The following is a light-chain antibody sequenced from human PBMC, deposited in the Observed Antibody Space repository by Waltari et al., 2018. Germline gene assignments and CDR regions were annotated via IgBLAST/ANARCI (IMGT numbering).Light chain of an antibody. V-gene: IGKV1-39*01. J-gene: IGKJ2*01. CDR3: QQSYSTPRYT. CDR1: QSISSY. Sequence: DIQMNQSPSSLSASVGDRVTITCRANQSISSYLNWYQQKPGKAPKLLIYAASSLQSGVPSRFSGSGSGTDFTLTISSLQPEDFATYYCQQSYSTPRYTFGHGTKLEIK. CDR2: AAS.